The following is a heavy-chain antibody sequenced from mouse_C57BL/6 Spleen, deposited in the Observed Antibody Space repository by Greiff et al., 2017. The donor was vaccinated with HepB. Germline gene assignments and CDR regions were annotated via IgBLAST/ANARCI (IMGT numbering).Heavy chain of an antibody. CDR1: GYTFTSYW. D-gene: IGHD1-1*01. V-gene: IGHV1-64*01. J-gene: IGHJ2*01. CDR2: IHPNSGST. CDR3: ARCGYGDYFDY. Sequence: QVQLQQPGAELVKPGASVKLSCKASGYTFTSYWMHWVKQRPGQGLEWIGMIHPNSGSTNYNEKFKSKATLTVDKSSSTAYMQLSSLTSEDSAVYYCARCGYGDYFDYWGQGTTLTVSS.